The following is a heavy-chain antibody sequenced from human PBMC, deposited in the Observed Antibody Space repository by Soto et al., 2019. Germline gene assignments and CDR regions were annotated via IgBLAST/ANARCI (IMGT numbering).Heavy chain of an antibody. CDR1: GYNFTSHW. Sequence: GETLKISCKASGYNFTSHWIGWVRQMPGKGLEWMGIIYPGDSDIRYSPSFQGQVTISADKSITTAYLQWSGLKASDTAIYYCVRQNTLLQSWPHFDYWGQGILVTVSS. V-gene: IGHV5-51*01. J-gene: IGHJ4*02. CDR3: VRQNTLLQSWPHFDY. CDR2: IYPGDSDI. D-gene: IGHD2-15*01.